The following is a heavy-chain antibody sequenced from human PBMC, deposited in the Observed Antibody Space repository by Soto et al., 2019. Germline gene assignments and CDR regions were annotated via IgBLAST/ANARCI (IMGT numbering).Heavy chain of an antibody. V-gene: IGHV3-23*01. Sequence: PGGSLRLSCAASGFTFNNYAMSWVRQAPGKGLEWVSTISGSGVGTYYADSVEGRFTISRDNSKNTLYLQMNSLRVEDTAVYYCAKQGYSYVTHAFDVWGQGTMVTVSS. CDR2: ISGSGVGT. CDR1: GFTFNNYA. CDR3: AKQGYSYVTHAFDV. J-gene: IGHJ3*01. D-gene: IGHD5-18*01.